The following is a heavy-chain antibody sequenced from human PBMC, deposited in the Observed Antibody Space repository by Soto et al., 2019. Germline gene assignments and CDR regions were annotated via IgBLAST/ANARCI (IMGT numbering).Heavy chain of an antibody. Sequence: SETLSLTCIVSGGSVISGNYYWTWIRQPPGKGLEWIGYLHDSGITNYNPSLKSRVTISVDTSKNHFSLRLSSVTAADTAVYYCARDRGSAIDYWGQGSLVTV. CDR3: ARDRGSAIDY. CDR2: LHDSGIT. CDR1: GGSVISGNYY. J-gene: IGHJ4*02. D-gene: IGHD3-16*01. V-gene: IGHV4-61*03.